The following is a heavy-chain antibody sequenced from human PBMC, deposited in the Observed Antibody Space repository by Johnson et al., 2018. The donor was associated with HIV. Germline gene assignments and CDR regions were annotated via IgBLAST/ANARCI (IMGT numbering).Heavy chain of an antibody. D-gene: IGHD1-26*01. CDR3: AKGLAWVGDSKFAFDI. CDR1: GFTVSTSY. CDR2: IFNSGTT. V-gene: IGHV3-66*02. J-gene: IGHJ3*02. Sequence: VQLVESGGGLVQPGGSLRLSCAVSGFTVSTSYMTWVRQAPGKGLDWVAVIFNSGTTYYADSVKGRFTISRDNSKNTLYLQMNSLRVEDTAVYYCAKGLAWVGDSKFAFDIWGQGTMVTVSS.